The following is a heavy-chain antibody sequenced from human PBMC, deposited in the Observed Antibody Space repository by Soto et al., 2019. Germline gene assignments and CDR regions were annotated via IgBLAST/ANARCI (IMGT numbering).Heavy chain of an antibody. Sequence: EVQLVESGGGLVQPGGSLRLSCAASGFTFSDYDIHWVRQATGKRLEWVSAIATSGSTHYAASVQGRFTISREDAKNSLFLQIISLRDGDTATYYCVRERLGIGTWYFDLWGRGTLVTVSS. CDR2: IATSGST. V-gene: IGHV3-13*04. CDR3: VRERLGIGTWYFDL. CDR1: GFTFSDYD. D-gene: IGHD7-27*01. J-gene: IGHJ2*01.